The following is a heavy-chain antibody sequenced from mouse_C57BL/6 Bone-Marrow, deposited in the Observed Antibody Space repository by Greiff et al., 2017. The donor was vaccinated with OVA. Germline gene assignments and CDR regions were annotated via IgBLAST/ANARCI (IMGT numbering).Heavy chain of an antibody. D-gene: IGHD2-5*01. Sequence: EVKLVESGGGLVKPGGSLKLSCAASGFTFSDYGMHWVRQAPEKGLEWVAYISSGSSTIYYADTVKGRFTISRDNAKNTLFLQMTSLRSEDTAMYYCATYSNYDYAMDYWGQGTSVTVSS. V-gene: IGHV5-17*01. CDR2: ISSGSSTI. CDR1: GFTFSDYG. CDR3: ATYSNYDYAMDY. J-gene: IGHJ4*01.